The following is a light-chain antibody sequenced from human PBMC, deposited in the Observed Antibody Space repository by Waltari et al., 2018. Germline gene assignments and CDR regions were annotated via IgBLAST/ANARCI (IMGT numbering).Light chain of an antibody. CDR1: SNDIGTYKF. Sequence: QSALTQPASVSGSPGQSITISCTGTSNDIGTYKFVPWYQQHPGKAPTLIIYEFNQRPSGISNRFSGSKSGNTAALTISGLQTEDEADYFCCSYVTGDTWVFGGGTKVAVL. CDR2: EFN. V-gene: IGLV2-23*02. CDR3: CSYVTGDTWV. J-gene: IGLJ3*02.